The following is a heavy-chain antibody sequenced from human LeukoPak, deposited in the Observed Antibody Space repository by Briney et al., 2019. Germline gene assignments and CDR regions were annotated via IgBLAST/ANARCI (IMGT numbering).Heavy chain of an antibody. V-gene: IGHV3-23*01. Sequence: GGSLRLSCAASGFTFNSYAMSWVRQAPGKGLEWVSSITVSGGRTYYADSVKGRFTISRDNTRNTLYLQMSSLRAEDTAVYYCAKSPLAYCGSSSCYLYFDYWGQGTLVTVSS. J-gene: IGHJ4*02. CDR3: AKSPLAYCGSSSCYLYFDY. CDR1: GFTFNSYA. D-gene: IGHD3-22*01. CDR2: ITVSGGRT.